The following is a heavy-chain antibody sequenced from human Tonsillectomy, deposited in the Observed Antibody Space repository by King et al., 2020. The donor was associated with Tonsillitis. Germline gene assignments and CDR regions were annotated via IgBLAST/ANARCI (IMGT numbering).Heavy chain of an antibody. CDR3: ARQPSTAAGEYYFDY. V-gene: IGHV4-38-2*02. CDR1: GYSISRGYY. D-gene: IGHD6-13*01. Sequence: QLQESGPGLVKPSETLSLTCTVSGYSISRGYYWGWIRQPPGKGLEWIATMYHSGNTYYNPSLKSRVTMSVDTSKNQFSLKLSSVTAADTAVYYCARQPSTAAGEYYFDYWGQGTLVTVSS. J-gene: IGHJ4*02. CDR2: MYHSGNT.